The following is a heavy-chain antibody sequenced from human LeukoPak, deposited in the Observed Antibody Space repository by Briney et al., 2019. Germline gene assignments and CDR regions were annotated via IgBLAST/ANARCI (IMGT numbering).Heavy chain of an antibody. V-gene: IGHV1-2*02. CDR3: ATCLGIFDNWFDP. D-gene: IGHD3-3*01. J-gene: IGHJ5*02. CDR1: GYTFTGYY. CDR2: INPNSGGT. Sequence: ASVKVSCKASGYTFTGYYMHWVRQAPGQGLEWMGWINPNSGGTNYAQKFQGRVTMTRDTSISTAYMELSSLRSEDTAVYYCATCLGIFDNWFDPWGQGTLVTVSS.